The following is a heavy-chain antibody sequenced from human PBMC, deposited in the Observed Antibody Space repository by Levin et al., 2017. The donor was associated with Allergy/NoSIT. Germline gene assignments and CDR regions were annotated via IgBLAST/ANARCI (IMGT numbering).Heavy chain of an antibody. V-gene: IGHV4-59*08. Sequence: LSQTLSLTCTVSGGSISSYYWSWIRQPPGKGLEWIAYVFYSGSTNYNPSLKSRVTTSVDTSKSQFSLRLSSVTAADTAVYYCARLYGSGSFDYWGQGTLVTVSS. CDR1: GGSISSYY. CDR3: ARLYGSGSFDY. CDR2: VFYSGST. J-gene: IGHJ4*02. D-gene: IGHD3-10*01.